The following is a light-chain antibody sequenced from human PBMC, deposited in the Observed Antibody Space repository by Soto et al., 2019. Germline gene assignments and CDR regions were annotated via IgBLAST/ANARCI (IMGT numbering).Light chain of an antibody. V-gene: IGLV1-51*02. CDR3: GTWDASLRAVV. CDR1: SSNIGDNY. Sequence: QSVLTQPPSVSAAPGQKVTISCSGISSNIGDNYVSWYQQLPGAAPKLLIYENHKRPSGIPDRFSGSKSGTSGTLGITGLQTGDEADYYCGTWDASLRAVVFGGGTKLTVL. CDR2: ENH. J-gene: IGLJ2*01.